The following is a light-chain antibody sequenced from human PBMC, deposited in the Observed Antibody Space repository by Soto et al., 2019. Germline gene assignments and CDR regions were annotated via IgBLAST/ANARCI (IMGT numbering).Light chain of an antibody. J-gene: IGKJ4*01. CDR1: QDISNY. CDR3: QQYDNLPLT. V-gene: IGKV1-33*01. CDR2: DAS. Sequence: DIQMTQSPSSLSASVGDRVTITCQTSQDISNYLNWYQQKSGKAPELLIYDASNLEKGVPSRFSGSGSGTDFTFTISSLQPEDIATYYCQQYDNLPLTFGGGTKVAIK.